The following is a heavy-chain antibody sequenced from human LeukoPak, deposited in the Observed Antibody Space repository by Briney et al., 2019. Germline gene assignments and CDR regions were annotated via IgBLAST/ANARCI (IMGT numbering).Heavy chain of an antibody. CDR1: GYTFTSYD. D-gene: IGHD4-17*01. J-gene: IGHJ4*02. Sequence: ASVKVSCKASGYTFTSYDINWVRQATGQGLEWMGWMNPNSGNTGYAQKFQGRVTITRNTSISTAYMELSSLRSEDTAVYYCARERADYGDYGLGYWGQGTLVTVSS. CDR2: MNPNSGNT. CDR3: ARERADYGDYGLGY. V-gene: IGHV1-8*03.